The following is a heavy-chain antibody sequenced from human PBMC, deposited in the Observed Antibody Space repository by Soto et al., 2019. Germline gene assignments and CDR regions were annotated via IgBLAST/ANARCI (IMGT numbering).Heavy chain of an antibody. CDR2: INSSSSPI. V-gene: IGHV3-48*01. CDR3: VYDFWLVPHV. CDR1: GFTFNTYN. D-gene: IGHD3-3*01. J-gene: IGHJ6*02. Sequence: EVQLVESGGGLVQPGGSLRLSCAASGFTFNTYNMNWVRQAPGKRPEWVSYINSSSSPIFYADSVKGRFIASRDNARNSLYLQMNSLRAEDTAVYYCVYDFWLVPHVWGQGTTVTVSS.